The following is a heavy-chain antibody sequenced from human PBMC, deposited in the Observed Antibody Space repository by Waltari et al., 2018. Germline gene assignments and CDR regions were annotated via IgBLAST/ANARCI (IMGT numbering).Heavy chain of an antibody. CDR3: ARGGVQGVTIDAFDI. Sequence: QVQLVQSGAEVKKPGASVKVSCKASGYTFTGYYLHWVRPATGQGLEWMGRINPNSGGTNYAQKFQGRVTMTRDTSISTAYMELSRLRSDDTAVYYCARGGVQGVTIDAFDIWGQGTMVTVSS. CDR1: GYTFTGYY. J-gene: IGHJ3*02. V-gene: IGHV1-2*06. D-gene: IGHD3-10*01. CDR2: INPNSGGT.